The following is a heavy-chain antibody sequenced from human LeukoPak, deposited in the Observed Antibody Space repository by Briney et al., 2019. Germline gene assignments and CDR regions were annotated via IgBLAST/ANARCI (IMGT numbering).Heavy chain of an antibody. CDR3: AIESSSDASDY. CDR1: GFTFSSYE. J-gene: IGHJ4*02. CDR2: ISSSGSTI. Sequence: GGSLRLSCAASGFTFSSYEMNWVRQAPGKGLEWVSYISSSGSTIYYADSVKGRFTISRDNAKNSLYLQMNSLRAEDTAVYYCAIESSSDASDYWGQGTLVTVSS. V-gene: IGHV3-48*03. D-gene: IGHD2-2*01.